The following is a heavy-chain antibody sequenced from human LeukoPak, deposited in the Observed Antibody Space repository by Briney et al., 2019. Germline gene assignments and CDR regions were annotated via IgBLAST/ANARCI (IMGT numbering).Heavy chain of an antibody. D-gene: IGHD3-10*01. V-gene: IGHV3-30-3*01. CDR3: ARDRSLVRGVYYYYCYGMDV. CDR2: ISYDGSNK. CDR1: GFTFSSYA. J-gene: IGHJ6*02. Sequence: PGRSLRLSCAASGFTFSSYAMHWVRQAPGKGLEWVAVISYDGSNKYYADSVKGRFTISRDNSKNTLYLQMNSLRAEDTAVYYCARDRSLVRGVYYYYCYGMDVWGQGTTVTVSS.